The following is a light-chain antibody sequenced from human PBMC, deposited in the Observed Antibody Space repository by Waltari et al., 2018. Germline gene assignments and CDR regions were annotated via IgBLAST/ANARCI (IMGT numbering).Light chain of an antibody. V-gene: IGLV2-8*01. Sequence: QSALTQPPPASGSPGPALPLSSPGPSRYVVGYHSVPWHPHHPANAPKLMIYEPRSLPSGVPDRFSGSKSGNTASLTVSGLQAEDEADYYCSSYAGSNNLVFGGGTKLTVL. CDR2: EPR. CDR1: SRYVVGYHS. CDR3: SSYAGSNNLV. J-gene: IGLJ3*02.